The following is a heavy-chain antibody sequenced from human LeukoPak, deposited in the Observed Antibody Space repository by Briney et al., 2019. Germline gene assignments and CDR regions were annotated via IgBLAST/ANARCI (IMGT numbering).Heavy chain of an antibody. Sequence: GASVKVSCKTSGDTFIGYFMHWVRQTPGQGLEWMGWISAYNGNTNYTQKLQGRVTMTTDTSTSTAYMELRSLRSDDTAVYYCARNSAELVDYWGQGTLVTVSS. D-gene: IGHD6-13*01. CDR2: ISAYNGNT. J-gene: IGHJ4*02. CDR3: ARNSAELVDY. CDR1: GDTFIGYF. V-gene: IGHV1-18*04.